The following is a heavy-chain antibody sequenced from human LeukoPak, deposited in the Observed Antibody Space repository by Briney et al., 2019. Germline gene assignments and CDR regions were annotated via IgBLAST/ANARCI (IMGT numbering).Heavy chain of an antibody. CDR1: GFTFSDYY. V-gene: IGHV3-11*01. Sequence: PGGSLRLSCAASGFTFSDYYMSWIRQAPGKGLEWVSYISSSGSTIYYADSVKGRFTISRDNSKNTLYLQMNSLRAEDTAVYYCAKGQQRGLWSFDPWGQGTLVTVSS. J-gene: IGHJ5*02. CDR3: AKGQQRGLWSFDP. D-gene: IGHD3-10*01. CDR2: ISSSGSTI.